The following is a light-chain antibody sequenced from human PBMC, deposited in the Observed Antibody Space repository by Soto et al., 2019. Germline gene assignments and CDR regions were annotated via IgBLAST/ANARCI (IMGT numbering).Light chain of an antibody. CDR3: QQYYNTPYT. V-gene: IGKV4-1*01. Sequence: DIVMTQSPDSLAVSLGERATINCKSSQNVLYSSNNKNYLAWYQQKPGQPPKLLIYWASTRESGVPDRFSGSGSGTDFTLTISGLQAEDVAGYYCQQYYNTPYTFGQGTKLEIK. J-gene: IGKJ2*01. CDR2: WAS. CDR1: QNVLYSSNNKNY.